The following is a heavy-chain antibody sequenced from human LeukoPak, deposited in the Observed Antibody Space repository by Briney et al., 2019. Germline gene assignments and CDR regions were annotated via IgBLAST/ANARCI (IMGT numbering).Heavy chain of an antibody. CDR2: ISSSSSSYI. Sequence: GGSLRLSCAASGFTFNTYNMNWVRQAPGKGLEWVSSISSSSSSYIYYADSVKGRFTISRDNAKNSLYLQMNSLRAEDTAVYYCARDPGSGYEEHFDYWGQGTLVTVSS. CDR3: ARDPGSGYEEHFDY. J-gene: IGHJ4*02. V-gene: IGHV3-21*04. CDR1: GFTFNTYN. D-gene: IGHD5-12*01.